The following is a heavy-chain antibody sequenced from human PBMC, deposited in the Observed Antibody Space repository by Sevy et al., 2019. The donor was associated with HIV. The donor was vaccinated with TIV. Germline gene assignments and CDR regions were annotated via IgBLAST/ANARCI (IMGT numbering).Heavy chain of an antibody. CDR3: TREAKQQLSQYFFDF. V-gene: IGHV1-3*01. D-gene: IGHD6-13*01. CDR2: INVGNGNT. Sequence: ASVKVSCKASGYLFISFVMHWVRQAPGQGLECVGWINVGNGNTKYSQKFQDRVTITRDASTSTTYMELTSLTSEDTAIYYCTREAKQQLSQYFFDFWGQGTLVTVSS. CDR1: GYLFISFV. J-gene: IGHJ4*02.